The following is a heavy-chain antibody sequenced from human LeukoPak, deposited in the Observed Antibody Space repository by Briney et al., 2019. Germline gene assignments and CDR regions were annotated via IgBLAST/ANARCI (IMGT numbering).Heavy chain of an antibody. D-gene: IGHD5-18*01. CDR2: IYYSGST. J-gene: IGHJ4*02. CDR1: GYSISSGYY. Sequence: SETLSLTCIVSGYSISSGYYWGWIRQPPGKGLEWIGYIYYSGSTNYNPSLKSRVTISVDTSKNQFSLKLSSVTAADTAVYYCARRRIQLWSHDYWGQGTLVTVSS. CDR3: ARRRIQLWSHDY. V-gene: IGHV4-38-2*02.